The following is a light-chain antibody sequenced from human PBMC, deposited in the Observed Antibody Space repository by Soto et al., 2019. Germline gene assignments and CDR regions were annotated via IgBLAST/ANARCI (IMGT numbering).Light chain of an antibody. CDR2: LNSDGSH. V-gene: IGLV4-69*01. Sequence: QLVLTQSPSASASLGASVKLTCTLSSGHSSYAIAWHQQQPEKGPRYLMKLNSDGSHSKGDGIPDRFSGSSSGAERYLTISSLQSEDEAEYYCQTWGTGIHVFGTGTKLTVL. CDR3: QTWGTGIHV. CDR1: SGHSSYA. J-gene: IGLJ1*01.